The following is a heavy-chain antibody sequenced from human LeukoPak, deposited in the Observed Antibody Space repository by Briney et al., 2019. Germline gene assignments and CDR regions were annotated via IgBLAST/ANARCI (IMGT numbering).Heavy chain of an antibody. CDR3: ARGPLIAAAGTW. CDR1: GFTFSSYG. V-gene: IGHV3-33*01. J-gene: IGHJ4*02. D-gene: IGHD6-13*01. Sequence: GGSLRHSCAASGFTFSSYGMHWVRQAPGKGLEWVAVIWYDGSNKYYADSVKGRFTISRDNSKNTLYLQMNSLRAEDTAVYYCARGPLIAAAGTWWGQGTLVTVSS. CDR2: IWYDGSNK.